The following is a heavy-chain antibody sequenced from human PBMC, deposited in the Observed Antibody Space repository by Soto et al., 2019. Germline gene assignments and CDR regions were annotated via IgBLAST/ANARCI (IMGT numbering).Heavy chain of an antibody. CDR2: INPSGGST. D-gene: IGHD2-21*01. CDR3: ARERRILNWFDP. J-gene: IGHJ5*02. CDR1: GYTFTSYY. Sequence: GGSVKVSCKASGYTFTSYYMHGVLQAPGQGLEWMGIINPSGGSTSYAQKFQGRVTMTRDTSTSTVYMELSSLRSEDTAVYYCARERRILNWFDPWGQGTLVTVSS. V-gene: IGHV1-46*01.